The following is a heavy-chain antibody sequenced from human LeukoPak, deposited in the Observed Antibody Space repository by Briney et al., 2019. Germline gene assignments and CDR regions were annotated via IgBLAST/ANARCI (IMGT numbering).Heavy chain of an antibody. CDR2: ISGSGDNT. CDR3: AKMKGHPLPKYYMDV. D-gene: IGHD1-26*01. CDR1: GFTFSSSA. V-gene: IGHV3-23*01. Sequence: GSLRLSCAASGFTFSSSAMNWVRQAPGKGLEWVSGISGSGDNTLYADSVKGRFTISRDNSKNTLYLEMNSLRAEDTAIYYCAKMKGHPLPKYYMDVWGQGTTVTVSS. J-gene: IGHJ6*01.